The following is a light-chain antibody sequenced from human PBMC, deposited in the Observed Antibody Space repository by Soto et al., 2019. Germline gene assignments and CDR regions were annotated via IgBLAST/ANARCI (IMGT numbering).Light chain of an antibody. CDR3: SSYTSSSTLALYV. CDR1: SSDVGGYNY. V-gene: IGLV2-14*01. J-gene: IGLJ1*01. Sequence: QSVLTQPASGSGFPGQSITISCTGTSSDVGGYNYVSWYQQHPGKAPKLMIYDVSNRPSGVSNRFSGSKSGNTASLTISGLQAEDEADYYCSSYTSSSTLALYVFGTGTKVTVL. CDR2: DVS.